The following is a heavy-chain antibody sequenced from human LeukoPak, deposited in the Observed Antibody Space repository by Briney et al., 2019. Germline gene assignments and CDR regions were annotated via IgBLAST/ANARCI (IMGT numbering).Heavy chain of an antibody. CDR2: IHPSTGNP. CDR1: GYRFTNYA. D-gene: IGHD3-16*02. CDR3: ARDLQSLGGLSLPDD. J-gene: IGHJ4*02. V-gene: IGHV7-4-1*02. Sequence: ASVKVSCKASGYRFTNYAMNWVRQAPGQGLEWMGWIHPSTGNPAYAQGFTGRFVFSLDTSVSTTYLHISSLKAEDTAVYFCARDLQSLGGLSLPDDWGQGTLVTVSS.